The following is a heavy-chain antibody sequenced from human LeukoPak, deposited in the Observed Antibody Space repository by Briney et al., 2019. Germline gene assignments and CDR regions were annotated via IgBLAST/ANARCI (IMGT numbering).Heavy chain of an antibody. J-gene: IGHJ4*02. V-gene: IGHV3-11*01. Sequence: GGSLRLSCAASGFTFSDYYMSWIRQAPGKGLECVSYISSSGTTTFYADSVKGRFTISRDNAKNSLYLQMNSLRADDTAVYFCAREETKYYDSTGYHYANYFDNWGQGTLVTVSS. D-gene: IGHD3-22*01. CDR3: AREETKYYDSTGYHYANYFDN. CDR1: GFTFSDYY. CDR2: ISSSGTTT.